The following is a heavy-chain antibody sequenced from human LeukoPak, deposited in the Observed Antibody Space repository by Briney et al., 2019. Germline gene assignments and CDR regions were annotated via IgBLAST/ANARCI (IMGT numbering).Heavy chain of an antibody. Sequence: SETLSLTCTVSGGSISSSSYYWGWIRQPPGKGLEWIGSIYYSGSTYYNPSLKSRVTISVDTSKNQFSLKLSSVTAADTAVYYCARYGGYDSADYYYGMDVWGQGTTVTVSS. CDR3: ARYGGYDSADYYYGMDV. CDR2: IYYSGST. D-gene: IGHD5-12*01. V-gene: IGHV4-39*01. CDR1: GGSISSSSYY. J-gene: IGHJ6*02.